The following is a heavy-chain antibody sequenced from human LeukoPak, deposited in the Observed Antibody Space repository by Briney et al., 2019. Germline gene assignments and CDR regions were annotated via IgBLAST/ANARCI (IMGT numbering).Heavy chain of an antibody. V-gene: IGHV4-39*07. D-gene: IGHD3-22*01. Sequence: SETLSLTCTVSGGSISSSSYYWGWIRQPPGKGLEWIGSIYYSGSTYYNPSLKSRVTISVDTSKNQFSLKLSSVTAADTAVYYCARGSETTTIIVEGYFDYWGQGTLVTVSS. CDR3: ARGSETTTIIVEGYFDY. J-gene: IGHJ4*02. CDR2: IYYSGST. CDR1: GGSISSSSYY.